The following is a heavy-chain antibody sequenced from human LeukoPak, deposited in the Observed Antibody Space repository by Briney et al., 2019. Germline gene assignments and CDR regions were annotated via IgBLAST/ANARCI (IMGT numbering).Heavy chain of an antibody. CDR1: GCTFRKYA. D-gene: IGHD3-10*01. Sequence: GWSLRLSCAASGCTFRKYALNWVRQAPGEGLEGVSAVSGNGASTYYADSVKGRFTISRDNAKNSLYLQMNSLRAEDTAVYYCARALGTVRGVIIPPLFAYWGQGTLVTVSS. CDR2: VSGNGAST. J-gene: IGHJ4*02. V-gene: IGHV3-23*01. CDR3: ARALGTVRGVIIPPLFAY.